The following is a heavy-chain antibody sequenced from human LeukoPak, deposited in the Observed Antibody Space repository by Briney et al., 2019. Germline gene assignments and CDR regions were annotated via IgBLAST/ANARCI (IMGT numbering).Heavy chain of an antibody. D-gene: IGHD4-17*01. J-gene: IGHJ6*02. Sequence: PGGSLRLSCAASGFTFSAYSLNWVRQAPGKGLEWVSYIGSSSSIIYYADSVKGRFTISRDNAKNSLYLQMNSLRAEDTAVYYCARITYGDYAYGMDVWGQGTTVTVSS. V-gene: IGHV3-48*01. CDR3: ARITYGDYAYGMDV. CDR2: IGSSSSII. CDR1: GFTFSAYS.